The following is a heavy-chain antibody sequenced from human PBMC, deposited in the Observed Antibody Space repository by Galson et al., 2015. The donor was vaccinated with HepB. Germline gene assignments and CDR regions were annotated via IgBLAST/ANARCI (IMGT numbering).Heavy chain of an antibody. Sequence: SLRLSCAAAGFTFSSYWMHWVRQGPGKGLVWVSRINSDGITTSHADSVKGRYTISSANAKNTLYLQMNSLRAEDTGVYYCVRVAGDSSGYYYFVPEFYFDYWGQGTLVTVSS. V-gene: IGHV3-74*01. J-gene: IGHJ4*02. CDR2: INSDGITT. CDR3: VRVAGDSSGYYYFVPEFYFDY. D-gene: IGHD3-22*01. CDR1: GFTFSSYW.